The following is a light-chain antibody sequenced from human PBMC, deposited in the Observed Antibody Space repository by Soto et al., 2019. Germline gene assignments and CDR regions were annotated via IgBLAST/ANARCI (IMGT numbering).Light chain of an antibody. CDR1: QSVSSK. V-gene: IGKV3-15*01. J-gene: IGKJ4*01. CDR3: QQYDSWPLT. CDR2: GAS. Sequence: EIVMTQSPATLSVSPGERATLSCRASQSVSSKLACYQQKPGQAPRLLMYGASTRATGVPARFSGSGSGTEFTLTISSLQSEDFAFYHCQQYDSWPLTFGGGTKVDI.